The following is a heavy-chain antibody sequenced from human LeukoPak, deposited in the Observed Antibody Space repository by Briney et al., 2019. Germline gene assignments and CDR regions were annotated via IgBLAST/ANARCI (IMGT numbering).Heavy chain of an antibody. V-gene: IGHV4-59*01. CDR3: ARRWTGDALNI. J-gene: IGHJ3*02. Sequence: SETVSLTCTVSGGSIRSYYWSWIRQPPGKGLEWIGYIYYSGSTNYNPSLQSRVTISVDTSKNQLSLKVSSVTAADTAVYYCARRWTGDALNIWGQGTMVTVSS. CDR2: IYYSGST. CDR1: GGSIRSYY. D-gene: IGHD3/OR15-3a*01.